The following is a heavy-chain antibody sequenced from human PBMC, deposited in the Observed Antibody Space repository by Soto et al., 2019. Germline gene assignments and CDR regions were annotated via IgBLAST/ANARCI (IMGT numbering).Heavy chain of an antibody. V-gene: IGHV1-69*08. D-gene: IGHD5-12*01. CDR1: GGTLSSYS. Sequence: QVQLVQSGPEVKKPGSSVKVSCKTSGGTLSSYSISWVRQAPGQGLEWVGRIITFVGKANVAQQFQRRVTITADRSTDTTYMGLRRLTSDDTAVYYWARVTGGHDSGGNYMDVWGTGTTVTVSS. CDR3: ARVTGGHDSGGNYMDV. CDR2: IITFVGKA. J-gene: IGHJ6*03.